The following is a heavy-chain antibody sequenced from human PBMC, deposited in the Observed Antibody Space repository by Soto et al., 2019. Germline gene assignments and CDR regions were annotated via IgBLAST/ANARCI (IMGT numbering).Heavy chain of an antibody. D-gene: IGHD2-15*01. V-gene: IGHV1-18*01. J-gene: IGHJ3*02. Sequence: ASVKVSCKASGYTFTSYGISWVRQAPGQGLEWMGWTTAYNGNTDYAQRFQGRVTMTTDTSPSTAYMELRSLRFDDTAVYYCARFRYCSGGSCYSPLSGAFDIWGQGTMVTVSS. CDR2: TTAYNGNT. CDR1: GYTFTSYG. CDR3: ARFRYCSGGSCYSPLSGAFDI.